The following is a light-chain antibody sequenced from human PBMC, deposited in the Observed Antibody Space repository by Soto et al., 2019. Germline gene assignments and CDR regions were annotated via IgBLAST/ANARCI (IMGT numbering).Light chain of an antibody. Sequence: EIVMSQTKSTLSVSPGERATLSCRASQSVSTNLAWYQQKPGQAPRLLIYGASTRATGIPARFSGSGSGTEFTLTISSLQSEDFAVYYCQQFHNWPPITFGQGTRLEI. CDR3: QQFHNWPPIT. CDR1: QSVSTN. J-gene: IGKJ5*01. CDR2: GAS. V-gene: IGKV3-15*01.